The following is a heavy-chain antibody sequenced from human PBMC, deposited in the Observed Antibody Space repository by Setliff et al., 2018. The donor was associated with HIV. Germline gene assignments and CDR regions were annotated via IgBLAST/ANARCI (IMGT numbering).Heavy chain of an antibody. V-gene: IGHV1-2*06. D-gene: IGHD3-10*01. CDR3: ARVSSFNKIIREAFDI. J-gene: IGHJ3*02. Sequence: ASVKVSCKASGYTFTGYFIHWVRQAPGQGLEWMGQINPNRGDTKSHHKFADRLIMSRDTSLTTVYKELTSLRSDDTAVYYCARVSSFNKIIREAFDIWGQGTLVTVS. CDR1: GYTFTGYF. CDR2: INPNRGDT.